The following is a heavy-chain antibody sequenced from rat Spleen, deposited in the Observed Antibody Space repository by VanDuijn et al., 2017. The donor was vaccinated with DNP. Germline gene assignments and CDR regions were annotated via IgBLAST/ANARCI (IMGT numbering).Heavy chain of an antibody. J-gene: IGHJ2*01. CDR2: IQSGGNT. D-gene: IGHD1-9*01. CDR3: ARAYYGYKAYFDY. CDR1: GFSLTNYH. V-gene: IGHV2-27*01. Sequence: QVQLKESGPGLVQPSETLSLTCTVSGFSLTNYHVHWVRQPPGKGLDWMGRIQSGGNTDYNSALKSRLSINRDTSKSQVFLKMNSLQTEDTATYYCARAYYGYKAYFDYWGQGVMVTVSS.